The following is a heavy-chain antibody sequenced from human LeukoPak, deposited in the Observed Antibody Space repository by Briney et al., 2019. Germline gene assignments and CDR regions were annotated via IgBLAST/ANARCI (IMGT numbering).Heavy chain of an antibody. CDR3: ARREGSSWYDNFDY. V-gene: IGHV4-39*01. CDR1: GGSISSSSYY. CDR2: IYYSGST. D-gene: IGHD6-13*01. Sequence: SETLSLTCTVSGGSISSSSYYWGWIRQPPGKGLEWIGSIYYSGSTYYNPSLKSRVTISVDTSKNQFSLKLSSVTAADTAVYYCARREGSSWYDNFDYWGQGTLVTVSS. J-gene: IGHJ4*02.